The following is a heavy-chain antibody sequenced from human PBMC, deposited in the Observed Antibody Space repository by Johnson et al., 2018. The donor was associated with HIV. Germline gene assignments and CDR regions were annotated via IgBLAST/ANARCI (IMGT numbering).Heavy chain of an antibody. J-gene: IGHJ3*02. CDR1: GFTFSSYT. D-gene: IGHD2-15*01. CDR2: VNWNGGST. V-gene: IGHV3-20*04. Sequence: EVQLVESGGGVVRPGGSLRLSCTASGFTFSSYTMHWVRQAPGKGLEWVSGVNWNGGSTGYADSVKGRFSISRDNSKNTLYLQMNSLRAEDTAVYYCARDRFYCSGGSCYHSGAFDIWGQGTMVTVSS. CDR3: ARDRFYCSGGSCYHSGAFDI.